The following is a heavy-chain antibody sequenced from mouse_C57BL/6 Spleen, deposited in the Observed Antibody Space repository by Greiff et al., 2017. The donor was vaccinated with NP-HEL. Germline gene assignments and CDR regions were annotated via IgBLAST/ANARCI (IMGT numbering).Heavy chain of an antibody. V-gene: IGHV1-50*01. CDR1: GYTFTSYW. D-gene: IGHD2-1*01. CDR2: IDPSDSYT. J-gene: IGHJ4*01. CDR3: AIFYYGNFYYAMDY. Sequence: QVQLQQPGAELVKPGASVKLSCKASGYTFTSYWMQWVKQRPGQGLEWIGEIDPSDSYTNYTPKFKGKATLTVDTSSSTAYMQLSSLTSEDSAVYYCAIFYYGNFYYAMDYWGQGTSVTVSS.